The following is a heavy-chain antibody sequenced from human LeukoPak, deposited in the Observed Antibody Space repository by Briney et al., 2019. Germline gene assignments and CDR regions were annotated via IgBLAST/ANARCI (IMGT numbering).Heavy chain of an antibody. Sequence: GGSLRLSCAASGFTVSSNYMSWVRQAPGKGLEWVSYISSSSSTIYYADSVKGRFTISRDNAKNSLYLQMNSLRAEDTAVYYCARQSTGLLRYFDWPWGKSPYYFDYWGQGTLVTVSS. J-gene: IGHJ4*02. CDR3: ARQSTGLLRYFDWPWGKSPYYFDY. CDR1: GFTVSSNY. D-gene: IGHD3-9*01. CDR2: ISSSSSTI. V-gene: IGHV3-48*01.